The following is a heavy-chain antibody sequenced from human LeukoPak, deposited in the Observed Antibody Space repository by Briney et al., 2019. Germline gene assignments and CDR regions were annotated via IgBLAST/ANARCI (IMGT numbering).Heavy chain of an antibody. V-gene: IGHV4-59*12. Sequence: SETLSLTCTVSGGSISSYYWSWIRQPPGKGLEWIGYIYYSGSTNYNPSLKSRVTISVDTSKNQFSLKLSSVTAADTAVYYCARVGLVRGHSKHFDYWGPGTLVTVSS. J-gene: IGHJ4*02. CDR3: ARVGLVRGHSKHFDY. CDR2: IYYSGST. CDR1: GGSISSYY. D-gene: IGHD3-10*01.